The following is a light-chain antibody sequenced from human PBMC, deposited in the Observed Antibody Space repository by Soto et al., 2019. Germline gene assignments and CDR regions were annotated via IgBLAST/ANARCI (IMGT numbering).Light chain of an antibody. J-gene: IGKJ1*01. CDR2: GAS. CDR3: QHPWT. CDR1: QSVSSN. Sequence: EIVMTQSPATLSVSPGERATLSCRTSQSVSSNLAWYQQKPGQAPRLLIYGASTRATGIPARFSGSGSGTEFTLTISSLQSEDFAVYYCQHPWTFGQGTKV. V-gene: IGKV3-15*01.